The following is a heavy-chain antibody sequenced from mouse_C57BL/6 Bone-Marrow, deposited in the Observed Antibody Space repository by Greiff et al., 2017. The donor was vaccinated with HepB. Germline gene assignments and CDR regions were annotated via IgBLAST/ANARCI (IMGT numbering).Heavy chain of an antibody. CDR2: IDPEDGDT. J-gene: IGHJ4*01. CDR1: GFNIKDYY. D-gene: IGHD2-4*01. Sequence: EVQLLESGAELVKPGASVKLSCTASGFNIKDYYMHWVKQRTEQGLEWIGRIDPEDGDTKYAPKFQGKATITADTSSNTAYLQLSSLTSEDTAVYYCARWGLRRDYYAMDYWGQGTSVTVSS. V-gene: IGHV14-2*01. CDR3: ARWGLRRDYYAMDY.